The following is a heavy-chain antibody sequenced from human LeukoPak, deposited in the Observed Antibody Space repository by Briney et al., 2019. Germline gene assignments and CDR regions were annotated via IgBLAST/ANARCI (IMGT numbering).Heavy chain of an antibody. J-gene: IGHJ6*02. CDR2: INHSGST. Sequence: SETPSLTCAVYGGSFSGYYWSWIRQPPGKGLEWIGEINHSGSTNYNPSLKSRVTISVDTSKNQFSLKLSSVTAADTAVYYCARGRLDSSGWFGPKYYYYGMDVWGQGTTVTVSS. CDR1: GGSFSGYY. D-gene: IGHD6-19*01. CDR3: ARGRLDSSGWFGPKYYYYGMDV. V-gene: IGHV4-34*01.